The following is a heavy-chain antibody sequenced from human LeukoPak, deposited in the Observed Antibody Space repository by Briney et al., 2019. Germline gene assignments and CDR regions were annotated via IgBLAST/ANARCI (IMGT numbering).Heavy chain of an antibody. CDR2: IESYGRST. J-gene: IGHJ4*02. D-gene: IGHD1-26*01. CDR3: TREHRGAGATVDY. V-gene: IGHV3-74*01. CDR1: GFTLCSQW. Sequence: GGALRLSCATYGFTLCSQWSESGRRATGWVVVWVSRIESYGRSTSYADSVRGRFTTSSDNTKNTLYLQMNRRRAEDTAVYYCTREHRGAGATVDYWGQGTLVTVSS.